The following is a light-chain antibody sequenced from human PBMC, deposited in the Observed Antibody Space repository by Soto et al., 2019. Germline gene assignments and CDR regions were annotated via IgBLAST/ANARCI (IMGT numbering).Light chain of an antibody. J-gene: IGLJ2*01. CDR2: EVS. CDR3: SSYTSSRTLV. CDR1: SSDVGGYNY. V-gene: IGLV2-14*01. Sequence: QSALTQPASVSGSPGQSITISCTGTSSDVGGYNYVSWYQQHPGKAPKLMIYEVSNRPSGVSNRFSGSKSGTTASLTISGLQAEDEADYYCSSYTSSRTLVFGGGTQLTVL.